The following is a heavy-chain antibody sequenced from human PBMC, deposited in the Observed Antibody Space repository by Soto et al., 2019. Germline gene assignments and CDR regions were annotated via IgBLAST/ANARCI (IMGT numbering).Heavy chain of an antibody. CDR2: IYIGGST. V-gene: IGHV3-53*01. CDR3: AKAPRDLAYYYVMDV. J-gene: IGHJ6*02. Sequence: EVQLVESGGGLIQPGGSLRLYCAASGFTVRSNYMSWVRNAQGKGLEWVSVIYIGGSTYYADSVKGRFNISRDNSKNTLYLPMHILRAEDTAGYYCAKAPRDLAYYYVMDVWRQGTTVTVSS. CDR1: GFTVRSNY.